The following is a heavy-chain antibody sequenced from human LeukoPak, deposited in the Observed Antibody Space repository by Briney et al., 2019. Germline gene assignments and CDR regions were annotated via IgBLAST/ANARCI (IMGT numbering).Heavy chain of an antibody. V-gene: IGHV4-39*01. CDR2: ISQSGGT. D-gene: IGHD1-1*01. CDR3: ARLNLSERRGNWFDP. J-gene: IGHJ5*02. CDR1: GGSISSSSYY. Sequence: SETLSLTCTVSGGSISSSSYYWDWIRQPPGKGLEWIGEISQSGGTNYNPSLKSRVSISIDTSKKQFSLKLTSVTAADTAVYYCARLNLSERRGNWFDPWGQGTLVTVSS.